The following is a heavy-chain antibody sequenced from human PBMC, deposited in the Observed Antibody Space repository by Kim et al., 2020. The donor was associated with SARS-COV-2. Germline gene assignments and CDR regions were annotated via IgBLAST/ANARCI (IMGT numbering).Heavy chain of an antibody. CDR1: QFTFNYAW. J-gene: IGHJ6*02. CDR3: VTGGYTDYYYGMDV. V-gene: IGHV3-15*01. D-gene: IGHD2-2*02. Sequence: GGSLRLSCAASQFTFNYAWMSWVRQAPGKGLEWVGRIKSKADSGTTDYAAPVKGRFSISRDDSENTLYLQMDSLKSEDTAIYFCVTGGYTDYYYGMDVWGQGTTVIVSS. CDR2: IKSKADSGTT.